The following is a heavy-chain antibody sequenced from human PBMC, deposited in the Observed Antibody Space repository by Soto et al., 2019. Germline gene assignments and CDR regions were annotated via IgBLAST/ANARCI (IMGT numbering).Heavy chain of an antibody. J-gene: IGHJ3*02. CDR1: GGTFSRYA. D-gene: IGHD3-22*01. V-gene: IGHV1-69*01. Sequence: QVQLVQSGAEVKKPGSSVKVSCKASGGTFSRYAISWVRQAHGQGLAWMGGIIPIFGTANYAQKFQGRVTITADESTSTDYMELSSMRSEDTAVYYCARDYYDDSSGYYLDFSFDIWGQGTMVTVSS. CDR3: ARDYYDDSSGYYLDFSFDI. CDR2: IIPIFGTA.